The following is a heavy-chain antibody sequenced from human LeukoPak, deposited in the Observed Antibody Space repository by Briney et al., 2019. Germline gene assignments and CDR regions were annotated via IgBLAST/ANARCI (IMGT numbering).Heavy chain of an antibody. CDR1: GYTFTGYY. J-gene: IGHJ5*02. V-gene: IGHV1-2*02. CDR2: INPNSGGT. D-gene: IGHD1-26*01. CDR3: ARGADSGSYWRATTRYWFDP. Sequence: GASVKVSCKASGYTFTGYYMHWVRQAPGQGLEWMGWINPNSGGTNYAQKLQGRVTMTTDTSTSTAYMELRSLRSDDTAVYYCARGADSGSYWRATTRYWFDPWGQGTLVTVSS.